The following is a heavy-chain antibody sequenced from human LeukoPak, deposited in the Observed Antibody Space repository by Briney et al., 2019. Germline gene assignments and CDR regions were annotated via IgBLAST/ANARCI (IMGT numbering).Heavy chain of an antibody. D-gene: IGHD6-19*01. Sequence: SETLSLTCTVSGGSISSYYWSWIRQPPGKGLEWIGYIYYSGSTNYNPSLKSRVTISVDTSKNQFSLKLSSVTAADTAVYYCARDYITVAGSHFDIWGQGAMVTVSS. V-gene: IGHV4-59*01. CDR3: ARDYITVAGSHFDI. J-gene: IGHJ3*02. CDR1: GGSISSYY. CDR2: IYYSGST.